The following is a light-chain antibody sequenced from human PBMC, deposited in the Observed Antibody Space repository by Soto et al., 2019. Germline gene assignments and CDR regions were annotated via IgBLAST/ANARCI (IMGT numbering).Light chain of an antibody. CDR2: YNN. V-gene: IGLV1-44*01. Sequence: QSVLTQSPSASGTPGQRVTISCAGGSSNIGKNVVNWYQQFPGTAPKLLIYYNNERPSGIPDRFSASKSGTSASLAISGLQSDDEADYYCAAWDDSLSSYVFGTGTKVTVL. CDR1: SSNIGKNV. CDR3: AAWDDSLSSYV. J-gene: IGLJ1*01.